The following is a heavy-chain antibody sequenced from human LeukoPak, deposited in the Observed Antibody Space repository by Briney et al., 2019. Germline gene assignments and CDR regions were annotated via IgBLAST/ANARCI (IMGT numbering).Heavy chain of an antibody. CDR3: AKGPYVGYGDYGERFDP. Sequence: GGSLRLSCAASGFTFSNFALSWVRQAPGKGLEWVSAISASGGSTNYADSVKGRFTISRDNSKNTLYLQMNSLRAGDTAVYYCAKGPYVGYGDYGERFDPWGQGTLVTVSS. CDR2: ISASGGST. V-gene: IGHV3-23*01. D-gene: IGHD4-17*01. CDR1: GFTFSNFA. J-gene: IGHJ5*02.